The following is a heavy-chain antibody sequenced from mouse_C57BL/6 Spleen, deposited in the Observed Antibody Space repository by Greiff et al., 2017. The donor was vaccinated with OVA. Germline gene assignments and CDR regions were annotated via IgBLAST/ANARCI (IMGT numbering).Heavy chain of an antibody. D-gene: IGHD1-1*01. CDR2: INPNNGGT. Sequence: EVQLQQSGPELVKPGASVKMSCKASGYTFTDYNMHWVKQSHGQSLEWIGYINPNNGGTSYNQKFKGKATLTVNKSSSTAYMELRSLTSEDAAVYYCAREHYGSSFAYWGQGTLVTVSA. CDR1: GYTFTDYN. V-gene: IGHV1-22*01. J-gene: IGHJ3*01. CDR3: AREHYGSSFAY.